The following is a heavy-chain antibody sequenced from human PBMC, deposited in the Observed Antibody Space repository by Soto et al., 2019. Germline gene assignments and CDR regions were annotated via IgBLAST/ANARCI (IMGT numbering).Heavy chain of an antibody. J-gene: IGHJ6*02. CDR1: GYTFTSYG. Sequence: QVQLVQSGAEVKKPGASVKVSCKASGYTFTSYGISWVRQAPGQGLEWMGWISAYNGNTNYAQKLQGGVTMPTDTSTSTAYMELRSLRSDDTAVYYCARDEVLMVYDNYYYGMDVWGQGTTVTVSS. V-gene: IGHV1-18*01. CDR3: ARDEVLMVYDNYYYGMDV. D-gene: IGHD2-8*01. CDR2: ISAYNGNT.